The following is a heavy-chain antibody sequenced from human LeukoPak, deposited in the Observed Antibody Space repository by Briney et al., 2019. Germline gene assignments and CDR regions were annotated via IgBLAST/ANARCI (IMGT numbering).Heavy chain of an antibody. CDR2: ISGSGGST. D-gene: IGHD5-18*01. V-gene: IGHV3-23*01. CDR3: AKGLSTAMVPSYGTDG. Sequence: GGSLRLSCAASGFTFSSYAMSWVRQAPGKGLEWVSAISGSGGSTYYADSVKGRFTISRDNSKNTLYLQMNSLRAEDTAVYYCAKGLSTAMVPSYGTDGWGQPSTVTVPS. CDR1: GFTFSSYA. J-gene: IGHJ6*02.